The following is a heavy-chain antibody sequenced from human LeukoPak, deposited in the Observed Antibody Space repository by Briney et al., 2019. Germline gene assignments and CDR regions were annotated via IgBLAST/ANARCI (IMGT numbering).Heavy chain of an antibody. D-gene: IGHD1-7*01. CDR3: AKDERNWNYNLASQTYD. V-gene: IGHV3-30-3*01. Sequence: GGSLRLSCAASGFTFSVYAMHWVRQAPGEGLEWMATISYDGVYKYYANSVEGRFTVSRDNSKNTLYLQMSSLRAEDTAVYYCAKDERNWNYNLASQTYDWGQGTLVTVSS. CDR1: GFTFSVYA. CDR2: ISYDGVYK. J-gene: IGHJ4*02.